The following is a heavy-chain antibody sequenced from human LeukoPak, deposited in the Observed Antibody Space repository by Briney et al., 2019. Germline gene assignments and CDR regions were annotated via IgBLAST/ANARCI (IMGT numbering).Heavy chain of an antibody. CDR1: GFTFSSYA. Sequence: GGSLRLSCAASGFTFSSYAMHWVRQAPGKGLEWVAVISYDGSNKYYADSVKGRFTISRDNAKNSLYLQMNSLRAEDTAVYYCARLRGRYYFDYWGQGTLVTVSS. V-gene: IGHV3-30*04. D-gene: IGHD3-10*01. J-gene: IGHJ4*02. CDR2: ISYDGSNK. CDR3: ARLRGRYYFDY.